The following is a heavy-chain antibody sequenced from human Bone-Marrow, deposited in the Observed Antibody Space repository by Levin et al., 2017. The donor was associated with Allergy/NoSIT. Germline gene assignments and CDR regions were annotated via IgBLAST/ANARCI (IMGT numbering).Heavy chain of an antibody. CDR3: ARGDCSATSCLGY. D-gene: IGHD2-2*01. CDR2: INNDGSST. J-gene: IGHJ4*02. V-gene: IGHV3-74*01. Sequence: ASVKVSCAASGFTFSRRWMHWVRQAPGKGLEWVSQINNDGSSTNYADSVKGRFTISRDNARNTLFLQISNLRAEDTAVYYCARGDCSATSCLGYWGQGTLVTVSS. CDR1: GFTFSRRW.